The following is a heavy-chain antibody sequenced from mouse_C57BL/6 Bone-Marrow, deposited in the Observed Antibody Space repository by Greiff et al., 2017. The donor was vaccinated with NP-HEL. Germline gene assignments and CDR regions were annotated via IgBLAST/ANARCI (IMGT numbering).Heavy chain of an antibody. Sequence: QVQLQQSGAELVRPGASVKLSCKASGYTFTDYYINWVKQRPGQGLEWIARIYPGSGNTYYNEKFKGKATLTAEKSSSTAYMQLSSLTSEDSAVYFCARPPIYYYPWWFAYWGQGTLVTVSA. CDR2: IYPGSGNT. CDR1: GYTFTDYY. J-gene: IGHJ3*01. D-gene: IGHD1-1*01. V-gene: IGHV1-76*01. CDR3: ARPPIYYYPWWFAY.